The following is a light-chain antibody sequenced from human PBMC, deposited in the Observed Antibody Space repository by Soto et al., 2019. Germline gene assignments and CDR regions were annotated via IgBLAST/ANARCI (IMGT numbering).Light chain of an antibody. V-gene: IGKV3-20*01. Sequence: EIVLTQSPGTLSLSPGERATLSCRASQSVSSSYLAWYQQKPGQAPRLLIYGASSRAAGIPDRFSGSGSGTDFTLTISRLEADDLAVYYCQQYGSSPPTFGQGTKVEIK. J-gene: IGKJ1*01. CDR3: QQYGSSPPT. CDR2: GAS. CDR1: QSVSSSY.